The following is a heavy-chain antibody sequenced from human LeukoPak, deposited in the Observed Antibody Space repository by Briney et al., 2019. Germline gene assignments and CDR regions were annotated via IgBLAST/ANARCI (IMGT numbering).Heavy chain of an antibody. J-gene: IGHJ4*02. CDR1: GFLFSKSA. V-gene: IGHV3-30-3*01. D-gene: IGHD1-26*01. Sequence: GGSLRLSCEASGFLFSKSAMTWVRQAPGKGLEWVAVISYDGSDKYYTDSVKGRFTISRDNSKSTLFLQMNSLRPDDTSVYYCARDSRGSPPSYFDYWGQGTLVTVSS. CDR2: ISYDGSDK. CDR3: ARDSRGSPPSYFDY.